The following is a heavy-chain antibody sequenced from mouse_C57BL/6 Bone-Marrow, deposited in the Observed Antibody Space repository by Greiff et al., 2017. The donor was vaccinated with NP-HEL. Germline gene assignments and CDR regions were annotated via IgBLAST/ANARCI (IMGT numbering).Heavy chain of an antibody. J-gene: IGHJ1*03. CDR2: IYPRSGNT. Sequence: QVQLKQSGAELARPGASVKLSCKASGYTFTSYGISWVKQRTGQGLEWIGEIYPRSGNTYYNEKFKGKATLTADKSSSTAYMELRSLTSEDSAVYFCARGDYYGSSYVRRYFDVWGTGTTVTVSS. V-gene: IGHV1-81*01. D-gene: IGHD1-1*01. CDR1: GYTFTSYG. CDR3: ARGDYYGSSYVRRYFDV.